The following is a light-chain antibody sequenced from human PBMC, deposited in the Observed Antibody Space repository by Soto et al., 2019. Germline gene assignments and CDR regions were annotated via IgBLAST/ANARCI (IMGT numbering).Light chain of an antibody. CDR3: CSYAGSYTWV. Sequence: QSVLTQPRSVSGSPGPSVTISCTGTSSDVCGYNYVSWYQQHPGKAPKLMIYDVSKRPSGVPDRFSGSKSGNTASLTISGLQAEDEADYYCCSYAGSYTWVFGGGTKVTVL. CDR2: DVS. CDR1: SSDVCGYNY. V-gene: IGLV2-11*01. J-gene: IGLJ3*02.